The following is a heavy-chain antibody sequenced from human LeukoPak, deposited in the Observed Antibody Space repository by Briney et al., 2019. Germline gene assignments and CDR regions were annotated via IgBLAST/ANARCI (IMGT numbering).Heavy chain of an antibody. D-gene: IGHD6-13*01. CDR3: AKVIAAAGADYYYYMDV. V-gene: IGHV3-30*02. CDR1: GFTFSSYA. Sequence: PGGSLRLSCAASGFTFSSYAMHWVRQAPGKGLEWVAFIRYDGSNKYYADSVKGRFTISRDNSKNTLYLQMNSLRAEDTAVYYCAKVIAAAGADYYYYMDVWGKGTTVTVSS. CDR2: IRYDGSNK. J-gene: IGHJ6*03.